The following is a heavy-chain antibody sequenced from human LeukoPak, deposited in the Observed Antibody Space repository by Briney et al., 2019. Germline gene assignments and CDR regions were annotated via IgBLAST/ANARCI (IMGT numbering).Heavy chain of an antibody. CDR1: GGSISSSSYY. CDR2: IYYSGST. V-gene: IGHV4-39*07. Sequence: PSETLSLTCTVSGGSISSSSYYWGWIRQPPGKGLEWIGSIYYSGSTYYNPSLKSRVTISVDTSKNQFSLKLSSVTAADTAVYYCASDYDFWSGYYTSNEGLDYWGQGTLVTVSS. J-gene: IGHJ4*02. D-gene: IGHD3-3*01. CDR3: ASDYDFWSGYYTSNEGLDY.